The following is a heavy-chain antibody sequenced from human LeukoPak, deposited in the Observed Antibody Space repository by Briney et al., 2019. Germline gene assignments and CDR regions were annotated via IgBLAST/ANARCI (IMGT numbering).Heavy chain of an antibody. CDR3: ARAGSGSYYFDY. V-gene: IGHV4-31*03. CDR1: GGSISSGGYY. J-gene: IGHJ4*02. Sequence: SETLSLTCTVSGGSISSGGYYWSWIRQHPGKGLEWIGYIYYSGSTYYNPSLKSRVTISVDTSKNQFSLKLSSVTAADTAVYYCARAGSGSYYFDYWGQGTLVTVSS. CDR2: IYYSGST. D-gene: IGHD1-26*01.